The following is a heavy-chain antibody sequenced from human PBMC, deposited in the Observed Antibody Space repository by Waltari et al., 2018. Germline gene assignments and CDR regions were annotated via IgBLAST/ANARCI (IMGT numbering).Heavy chain of an antibody. CDR1: GYTFTGYY. CDR2: INPNSGGT. D-gene: IGHD2-15*01. Sequence: QVQLVQSGAEVKKPGASVKVSCKASGYTFTGYYMHWVRQAPGQGREWMGSINPNSGGTTYAPKFEGRVTMTRDTSFSTAYMELSRLRSDDTAGYYCASAYGRVEIDYYGMDGWGQGTTVTVSS. V-gene: IGHV1-2*02. J-gene: IGHJ6*02. CDR3: ASAYGRVEIDYYGMDG.